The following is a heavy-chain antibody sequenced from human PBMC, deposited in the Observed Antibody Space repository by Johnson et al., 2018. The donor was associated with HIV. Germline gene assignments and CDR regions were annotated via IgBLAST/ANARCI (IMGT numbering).Heavy chain of an antibody. D-gene: IGHD6-13*01. V-gene: IGHV3-20*04. Sequence: VQLVESGGGVVRPGGSLKLSCAASGFTFDDYGMSWVRQAPGKGLEWVSGINWNGASTGYPDSVKGRFPISRDNAKNSLYLQMNSLRAEDTALYYCARDRGAIAAAVNDAFDIWGQGTMVTVSS. CDR3: ARDRGAIAAAVNDAFDI. CDR2: INWNGAST. J-gene: IGHJ3*02. CDR1: GFTFDDYG.